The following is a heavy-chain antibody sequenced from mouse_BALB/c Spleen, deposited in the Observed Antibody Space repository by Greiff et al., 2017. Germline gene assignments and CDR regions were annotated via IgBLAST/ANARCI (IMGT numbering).Heavy chain of an antibody. CDR2: INPSSGYT. J-gene: IGHJ3*01. D-gene: IGHD2-1*01. Sequence: VMLVESGAELARPGASVKMSCKASGYTFTSYTMHWVKQRPGQGLEWIGYINPSSGYTNYNQKFKDKATLTADKSSSTAYMQLSSLTSEDSAVYYCARNYGNGRLAWFAYWGQGTLVTVSA. CDR1: GYTFTSYT. CDR3: ARNYGNGRLAWFAY. V-gene: IGHV1-4*01.